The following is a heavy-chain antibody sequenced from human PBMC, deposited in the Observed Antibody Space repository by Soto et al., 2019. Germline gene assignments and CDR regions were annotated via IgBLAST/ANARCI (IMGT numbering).Heavy chain of an antibody. D-gene: IGHD2-15*01. J-gene: IGHJ6*02. CDR2: IYYSGST. V-gene: IGHV4-61*08. Sequence: QVRLQESGPGLVKPSETLSLTCTVSGGSVSSGGYFWSWVRQPPGRGLEWIGFIYYSGSTNYNPSLKIRVTISIDTSKNQFALNVSSVTAAATAVYYCARVRCSGASCYSIDYYYYAMDVWGQGTWVTVSS. CDR3: ARVRCSGASCYSIDYYYYAMDV. CDR1: GGSVSSGGYF.